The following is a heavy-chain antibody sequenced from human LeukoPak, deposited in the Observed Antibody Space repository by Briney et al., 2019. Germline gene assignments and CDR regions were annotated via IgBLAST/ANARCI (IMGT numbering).Heavy chain of an antibody. Sequence: GGSLRLSCAASGFTFNDYWMHWVRQAPGKGLVWVSRINRDGSTTIYADSVKGRFTISRDNAKNTVHLQMNSLRAEDTAVYYCARGGVGSFDHWGQGTLVTVSS. J-gene: IGHJ4*02. CDR2: INRDGSTT. V-gene: IGHV3-74*01. CDR1: GFTFNDYW. CDR3: ARGGVGSFDH. D-gene: IGHD2-8*01.